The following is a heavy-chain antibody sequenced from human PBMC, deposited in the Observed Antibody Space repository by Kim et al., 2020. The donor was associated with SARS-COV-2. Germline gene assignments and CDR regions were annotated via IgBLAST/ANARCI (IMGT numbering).Heavy chain of an antibody. Sequence: GESLKISCKGSGYNFTSNWIGWVRQMPGKGLEWMGNIYPGDSDTRYSPSFRGQVTMSADKSISTAFLQWSSLKASDSAIYFCARQGEAFDVWGQGTLVTVSS. V-gene: IGHV5-51*01. J-gene: IGHJ3*01. D-gene: IGHD3-16*01. CDR2: IYPGDSDT. CDR3: ARQGEAFDV. CDR1: GYNFTSNW.